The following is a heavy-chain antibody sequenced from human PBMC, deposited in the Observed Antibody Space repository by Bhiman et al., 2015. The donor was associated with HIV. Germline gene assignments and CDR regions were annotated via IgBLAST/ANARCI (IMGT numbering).Heavy chain of an antibody. CDR1: GFTFSTYA. V-gene: IGHV3-23*01. CDR3: AKGSGKITQYYYYMDI. J-gene: IGHJ6*03. D-gene: IGHD3-16*01. Sequence: EVQLLESGGDLVQPGGSLRLSCTASGFTFSTYAMNWVRQTPGKGLEWVSLISGSGGSTYYADSVKGRFTISRDNSKNTLYLQMNSLRAEDTAVYYCAKGSGKITQYYYYMDIWGKGATVSVSS. CDR2: ISGSGGST.